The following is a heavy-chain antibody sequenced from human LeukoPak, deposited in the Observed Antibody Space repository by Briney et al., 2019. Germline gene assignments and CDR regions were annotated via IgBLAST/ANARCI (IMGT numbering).Heavy chain of an antibody. CDR3: ARVNDYVWGSYRQIPTYDY. Sequence: PSETLSLTCTVSGGSISSYYWSWIRQLPGKGLEWIGYIYYSGSTNYNPSLKSRVTISVDTSKNQFSLKLSSVTAADTAVYYCARVNDYVWGSYRQIPTYDYWGQGTLVTVSS. CDR1: GGSISSYY. CDR2: IYYSGST. V-gene: IGHV4-59*01. D-gene: IGHD3-16*02. J-gene: IGHJ4*02.